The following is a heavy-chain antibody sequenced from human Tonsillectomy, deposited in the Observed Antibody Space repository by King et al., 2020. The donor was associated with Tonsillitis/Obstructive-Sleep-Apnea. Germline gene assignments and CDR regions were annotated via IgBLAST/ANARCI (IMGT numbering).Heavy chain of an antibody. CDR1: GGSISSYY. Sequence: QVQLVESGPGLVKPSETLSLTCTVSGGSISSYYWSWIRQPPGKGLEWIGYICYSGSTNYNPSLKSRVTISVDTSKNQFSLNLSSVTAADTAEYYCARRPRDSSGYYFDYWGQGTLVTVSS. CDR3: ARRPRDSSGYYFDY. D-gene: IGHD3-22*01. J-gene: IGHJ4*02. CDR2: ICYSGST. V-gene: IGHV4-59*08.